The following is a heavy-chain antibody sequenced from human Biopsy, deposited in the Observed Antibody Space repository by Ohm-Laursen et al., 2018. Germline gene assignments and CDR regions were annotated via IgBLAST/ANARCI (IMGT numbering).Heavy chain of an antibody. CDR3: VGGQRGPPIGVSVPGDAFDL. CDR2: RIPYFNTI. J-gene: IGHJ3*01. Sequence: GASVKVYCKASGVTFDTYAFGWVRQAPGQGLEWMGGRIPYFNTIYYARNFQDRAVITADRSARTTDMQLSGLRPDDTAVYYCVGGQRGPPIGVSVPGDAFDLWGPGTMVTVSP. V-gene: IGHV1-69*13. D-gene: IGHD2/OR15-2a*01. CDR1: GVTFDTYA.